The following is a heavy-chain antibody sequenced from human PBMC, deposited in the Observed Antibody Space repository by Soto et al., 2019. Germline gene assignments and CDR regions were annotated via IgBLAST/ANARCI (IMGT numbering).Heavy chain of an antibody. J-gene: IGHJ4*02. D-gene: IGHD3-3*01. CDR1: GFIFDDFA. CDR3: TKVGGLYDVWSGPLHFDL. V-gene: IGHV3-9*01. Sequence: EGQLVESGGGFVQPGRSLRLSCAGSGFIFDDFALHWVRQAPGKGLEWVSGISWNSDSIGYADAVKGRFTISRDNAKNSLYLQMNSLIVEDTALYYCTKVGGLYDVWSGPLHFDLWGQGTLVTVSS. CDR2: ISWNSDSI.